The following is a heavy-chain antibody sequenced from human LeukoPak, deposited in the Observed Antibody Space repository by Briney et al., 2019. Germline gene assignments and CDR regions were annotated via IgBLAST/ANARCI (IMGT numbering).Heavy chain of an antibody. CDR3: ARDRDSSSLLDY. Sequence: SETLSLTCTVSGYSISSGYYWGWIRQPPGKGLEWIGSTYHSGSTYYNPSLKSRVSISVDRSKNQFSLELTSVTDADTAIYYCARDRDSSSLLDYWGQGTLVTVSS. CDR1: GYSISSGYY. CDR2: TYHSGST. D-gene: IGHD3-22*01. V-gene: IGHV4-38-2*02. J-gene: IGHJ4*02.